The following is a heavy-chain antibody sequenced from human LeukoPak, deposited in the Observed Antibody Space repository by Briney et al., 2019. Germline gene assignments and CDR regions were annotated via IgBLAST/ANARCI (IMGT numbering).Heavy chain of an antibody. Sequence: GGFLRLSCAASGFTFSSYGMHWVRQAPGKGLEWVAFIRYDGSNKYYADSVKGRFTISRDNSKNTLYLQMNSLRAEDTAVYYCAKDRGYSSGWYDYWGQGTLVTVSS. CDR1: GFTFSSYG. V-gene: IGHV3-30*02. CDR2: IRYDGSNK. CDR3: AKDRGYSSGWYDY. D-gene: IGHD6-19*01. J-gene: IGHJ4*02.